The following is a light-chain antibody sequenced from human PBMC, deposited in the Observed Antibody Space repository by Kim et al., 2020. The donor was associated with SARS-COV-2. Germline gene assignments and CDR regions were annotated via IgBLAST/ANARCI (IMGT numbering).Light chain of an antibody. CDR2: YDS. CDR1: NIGSKS. Sequence: SYELTQPPSVSVAPGKTARITCGGNNIGSKSVHWYQQKPGQAPVLVIYYDSDRPSGIPERFSGSNSGNTATLTISRVEAGDEADYYCQVWDSSSDHFLGTGTKVTVL. V-gene: IGLV3-21*04. CDR3: QVWDSSSDHF. J-gene: IGLJ1*01.